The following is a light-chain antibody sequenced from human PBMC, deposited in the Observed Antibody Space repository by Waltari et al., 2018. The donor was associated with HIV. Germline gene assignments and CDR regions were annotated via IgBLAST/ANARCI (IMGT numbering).Light chain of an antibody. V-gene: IGLV3-21*02. J-gene: IGLJ3*02. Sequence: SYVLTQPPSVSVAPGQTAMLHCGGDNIATYPVHWYQQRPGQAPVLVISGTSDRPSGIPERFSGSISGNTATLTISRVEVGDEAGYFCQVWDATGDHPGVFGGGTKLTVL. CDR1: NIATYP. CDR3: QVWDATGDHPGV. CDR2: GTS.